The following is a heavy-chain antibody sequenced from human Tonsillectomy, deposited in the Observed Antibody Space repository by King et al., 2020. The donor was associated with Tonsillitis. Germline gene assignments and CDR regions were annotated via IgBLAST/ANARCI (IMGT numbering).Heavy chain of an antibody. Sequence: QLVQAGGGLVQPGRSLRLSCAASGFTFSTFAMHWVRQTPGKGLEWVAVISLAGTTHYYTEVVKGRFTISRDNSNNTLYLQMDTLRIKDAAVYCCARGFSSSYLPLNYYFDNWGQGTRVTVSS. CDR3: ARGFSSSYLPLNYYFDN. V-gene: IGHV3-30*04. CDR2: ISLAGTTH. D-gene: IGHD1-26*01. J-gene: IGHJ4*02. CDR1: GFTFSTFA.